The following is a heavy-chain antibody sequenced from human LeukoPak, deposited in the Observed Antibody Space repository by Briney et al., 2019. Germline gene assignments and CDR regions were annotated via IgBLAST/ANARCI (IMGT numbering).Heavy chain of an antibody. CDR3: ARVRFYYYYMDV. CDR1: GFTVSSNY. J-gene: IGHJ6*03. Sequence: GGSLRLSCAASGFTVSSNYMSWVRQAPGKGLEWVSVNYAGGSTYYADSVKGRFTISRDNSKNTLYLQMNSLRTEDTAVYYCARVRFYYYYMDVWGKGTTVTVSS. V-gene: IGHV3-66*02. CDR2: NYAGGST.